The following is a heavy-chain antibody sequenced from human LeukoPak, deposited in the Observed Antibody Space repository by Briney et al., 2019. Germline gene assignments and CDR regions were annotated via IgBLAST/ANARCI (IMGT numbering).Heavy chain of an antibody. V-gene: IGHV3-23*01. CDR3: AKGTMIVVVTNLFDY. Sequence: GGSLRLSCAASGFTFSSYAMSWVRQAPGKGLEWVSAISGSGGSTYYAASVKGRFTISRDNSKNTLYLQMNSLRAEDTAVYYCAKGTMIVVVTNLFDYWGQGTLVTVSS. J-gene: IGHJ4*02. D-gene: IGHD3-22*01. CDR1: GFTFSSYA. CDR2: ISGSGGST.